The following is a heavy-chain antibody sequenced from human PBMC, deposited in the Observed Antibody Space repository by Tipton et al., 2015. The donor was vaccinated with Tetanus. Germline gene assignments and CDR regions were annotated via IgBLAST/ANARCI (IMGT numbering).Heavy chain of an antibody. CDR1: GFRFSGYG. CDR2: VSYDGRNK. D-gene: IGHD3-10*01. Sequence: SLRLSCAASGFRFSGYGMHWVRQAPGKGLEWVAVVSYDGRNKYYADSVKGRFTISRDNSKNTLYLEMNSLGVEDTAVYYCARDREDYGSGSLGMDVWGQGTTVTVSS. J-gene: IGHJ6*02. V-gene: IGHV3-30*03. CDR3: ARDREDYGSGSLGMDV.